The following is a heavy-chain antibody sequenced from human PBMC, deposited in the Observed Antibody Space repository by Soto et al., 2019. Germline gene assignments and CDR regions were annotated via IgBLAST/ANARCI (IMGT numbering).Heavy chain of an antibody. J-gene: IGHJ6*02. D-gene: IGHD3-10*01. CDR3: AKDRYYGSGSYWSFSLDYYYYGMDV. Sequence: VGSLRLSCAASGFTFSSYGMHWVRQAPGKGLEWVAVISYDGSNKYYAGSVKGRFTISRDNSKNTLYLQMNSLRAEDTAVYYCAKDRYYGSGSYWSFSLDYYYYGMDVWGQGTTVTVSS. CDR1: GFTFSSYG. V-gene: IGHV3-30*18. CDR2: ISYDGSNK.